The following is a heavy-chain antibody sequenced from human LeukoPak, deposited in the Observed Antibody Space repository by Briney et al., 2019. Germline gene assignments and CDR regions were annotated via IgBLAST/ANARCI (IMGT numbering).Heavy chain of an antibody. J-gene: IGHJ4*02. D-gene: IGHD2-2*01. CDR1: GGSISSGSYY. Sequence: SETLSLTCAVSGGSISSGSYYWSWIRQPAGKGLEWIGRIYTSGSTNYNPSLKSRVTISVDTSKNQFSLKLSSVTAADTAVYYCARDDCSSTSCSPDYWGQGTLVTVSS. CDR3: ARDDCSSTSCSPDY. V-gene: IGHV4-61*02. CDR2: IYTSGST.